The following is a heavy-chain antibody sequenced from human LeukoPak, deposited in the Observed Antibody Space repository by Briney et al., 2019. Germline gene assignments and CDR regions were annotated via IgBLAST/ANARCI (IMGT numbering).Heavy chain of an antibody. Sequence: PGGSLRLSCAASGFTFSNAWMSWVRQAPGKGLEWVGRIKSKTDGGTTDYAAPVKGRFTISRDDSKNTLYLQMNSLKTEDTAVYYCTTAQYCSSTSCYGRPFDYWGQGTLVTVSS. CDR3: TTAQYCSSTSCYGRPFDY. V-gene: IGHV3-15*01. CDR2: IKSKTDGGTT. CDR1: GFTFSNAW. D-gene: IGHD2-2*01. J-gene: IGHJ4*02.